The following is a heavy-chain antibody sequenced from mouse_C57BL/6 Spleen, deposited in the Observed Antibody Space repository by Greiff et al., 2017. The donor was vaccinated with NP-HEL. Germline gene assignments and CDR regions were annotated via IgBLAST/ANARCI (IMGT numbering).Heavy chain of an antibody. CDR1: GFTFSDYG. CDR2: ISSGSSTI. D-gene: IGHD2-5*01. J-gene: IGHJ3*01. Sequence: VQLKESGGGLVKPGGSLKLSCAASGFTFSDYGMHWVRQAPEKGLEWVAYISSGSSTIYYADTVKGRFTISRDNAKNTLFLQMTSLRSEDTAMYYCARDSNSFAYWGQGTLVTVSA. V-gene: IGHV5-17*01. CDR3: ARDSNSFAY.